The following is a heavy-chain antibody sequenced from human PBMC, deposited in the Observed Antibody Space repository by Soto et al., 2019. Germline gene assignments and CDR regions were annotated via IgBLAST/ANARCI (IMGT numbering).Heavy chain of an antibody. Sequence: GGSLRLSCAASGFTFSSYAMSWVRQAPGKGLEWVSAISGSGGSTYYADSVKGRFTISRDNSKNTLYLQMNSLRAEDTAVYYCAKYSTMVRGVHSGDVNDAFDIWGQGTMVTVSS. V-gene: IGHV3-23*01. CDR2: ISGSGGST. CDR3: AKYSTMVRGVHSGDVNDAFDI. J-gene: IGHJ3*02. CDR1: GFTFSSYA. D-gene: IGHD3-10*01.